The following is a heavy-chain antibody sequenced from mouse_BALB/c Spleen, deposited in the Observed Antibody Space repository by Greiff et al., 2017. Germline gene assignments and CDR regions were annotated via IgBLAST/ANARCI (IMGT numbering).Heavy chain of an antibody. J-gene: IGHJ2*01. CDR1: GYAFSSSW. CDR3: ARGETVRDYYFDY. Sequence: QVQLKQSGPELVKPGASVKISCKASGYAFSSSWMNWVKQRPGQGLEWIGRIYPGDGDTNYNGKFKGKATLTADKSSSTAYMQLSSLTSVDSAVYFCARGETVRDYYFDYWGQGTTLTVSS. D-gene: IGHD1-1*01. V-gene: IGHV1-82*01. CDR2: IYPGDGDT.